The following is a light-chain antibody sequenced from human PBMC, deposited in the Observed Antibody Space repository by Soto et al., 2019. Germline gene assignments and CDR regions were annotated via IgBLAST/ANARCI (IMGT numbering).Light chain of an antibody. Sequence: QLVLTQPPSASGTPGQRVTISCSGSSSNIGSNYVYWYQQLPGTAPKLLIYSNNQRPSGVSDRFSGSKSGTSASLAISGLRSEDEADYYCAAWDDSLSGFYVFGTGTKLTVL. CDR2: SNN. V-gene: IGLV1-47*02. CDR3: AAWDDSLSGFYV. CDR1: SSNIGSNY. J-gene: IGLJ1*01.